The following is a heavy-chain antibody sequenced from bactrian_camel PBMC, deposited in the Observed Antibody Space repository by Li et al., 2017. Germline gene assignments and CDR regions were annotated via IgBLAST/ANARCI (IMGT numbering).Heavy chain of an antibody. Sequence: HVQLVESGGGSAQAGGSLNLSCVASGYDIKPNHVAWFRQSPEKEREGVASIRDGGATTHYDSSVKGRFTISKGNGKNPLYLEMNRLKPEDTAMYICAAGCLIGDIATLDTRDFGYWGQGTQVTVS. V-gene: IGHV3S1*01. CDR2: IRDGGATT. D-gene: IGHD4*01. CDR3: AAGCLIGDIATLDTRDFGY. J-gene: IGHJ6*01. CDR1: GYDIKPNH.